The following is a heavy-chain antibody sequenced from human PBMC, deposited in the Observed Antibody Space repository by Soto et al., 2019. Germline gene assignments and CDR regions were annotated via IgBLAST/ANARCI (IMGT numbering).Heavy chain of an antibody. CDR1: GGSISSGGYY. V-gene: IGHV4-31*03. CDR3: ARDGSGSSLFDP. Sequence: QVQLQESGPGLVKPSQTLSLTCTVSGGSISSGGYYWSWIRQHPGKGLEWIGYIYYSGSTYYNPSLKSRVTIAVDTSKHQFSLKLSSVTAADTAVYYCARDGSGSSLFDPWGQGTLVTVSS. CDR2: IYYSGST. J-gene: IGHJ5*02. D-gene: IGHD3-10*01.